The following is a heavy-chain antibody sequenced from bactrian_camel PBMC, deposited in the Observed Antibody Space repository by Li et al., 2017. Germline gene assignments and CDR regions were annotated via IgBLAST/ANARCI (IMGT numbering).Heavy chain of an antibody. Sequence: VQLVESGGGSVQAGGSLTLACAASGATSASTCMGWFRQVPGKEREGVATIDSDGTTGYADSMKGRFTISKDTAKDTLHLEMNSLKPEDTAMYYCAAAEPCALIWPTAVGSVGDWGRGTQVTVS. CDR1: GATSASTC. J-gene: IGHJ4*01. D-gene: IGHD2*01. V-gene: IGHV3S55*01. CDR2: IDSDGTT. CDR3: AAAEPCALIWPTAVGSVGD.